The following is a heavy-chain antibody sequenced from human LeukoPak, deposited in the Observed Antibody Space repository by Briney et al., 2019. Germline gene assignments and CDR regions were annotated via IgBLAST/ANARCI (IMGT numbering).Heavy chain of an antibody. V-gene: IGHV3-30*03. CDR3: ARDRYCSSTSCYTRGNFDY. CDR2: ISYDGSNK. Sequence: PGRSLRLSCAASGFTFSSYGMHWVRQAPGKGLEWVAVISYDGSNKYYADSVKGRFTISRDNSKNTLYLQMNSLRAEDTAVYYCARDRYCSSTSCYTRGNFDYWGQGTLVAVSS. CDR1: GFTFSSYG. J-gene: IGHJ4*02. D-gene: IGHD2-2*02.